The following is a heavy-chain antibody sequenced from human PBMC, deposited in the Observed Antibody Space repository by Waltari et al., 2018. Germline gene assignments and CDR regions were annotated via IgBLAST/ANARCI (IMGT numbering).Heavy chain of an antibody. CDR1: GYTFTSYG. J-gene: IGHJ3*02. D-gene: IGHD3-22*01. CDR3: ARYYDSSGSAHADDAFDI. CDR2: ISEYNGNT. Sequence: QVQLVQSGAEVKKPGASVKVSCTASGYTFTSYGISWVRQAPVPWLEWMGWISEYNGNTNQEQKHQGRVTMTPDTSTSTAYMGLRSLRSDDTAVDYCARYYDSSGSAHADDAFDIWGQGTMVTVSS. V-gene: IGHV1-18*01.